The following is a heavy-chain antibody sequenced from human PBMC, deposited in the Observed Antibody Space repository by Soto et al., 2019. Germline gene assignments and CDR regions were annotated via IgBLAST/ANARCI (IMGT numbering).Heavy chain of an antibody. D-gene: IGHD6-6*01. CDR2: IDPSDSYT. Sequence: PGESLKISCKGSGYSFTSYWISWVRQMPGKGLEWMGRIDPSDSYTNYSPSFQGHVTISADKSISTAYLQWSSLKASDTAMYYCARLRGQLVKEVGYYYYGMDVWGQGTTVTVSS. V-gene: IGHV5-10-1*01. CDR3: ARLRGQLVKEVGYYYYGMDV. CDR1: GYSFTSYW. J-gene: IGHJ6*02.